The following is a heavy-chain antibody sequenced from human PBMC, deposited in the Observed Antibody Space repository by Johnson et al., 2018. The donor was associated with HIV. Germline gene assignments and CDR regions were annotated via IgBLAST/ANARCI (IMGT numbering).Heavy chain of an antibody. Sequence: QVQLVESGGGVVQPGRSLRLSCAASGFTFSSYAMHWVRQAPGKGLEWVAVISYDGSNKYYADSVKGRFTISRDNSKNTLYLQMNSLRAEDTAVYYCAKAIVDAFDIWGQGTMVTVSS. V-gene: IGHV3-30*04. J-gene: IGHJ3*02. D-gene: IGHD1-26*01. CDR2: ISYDGSNK. CDR3: AKAIVDAFDI. CDR1: GFTFSSYA.